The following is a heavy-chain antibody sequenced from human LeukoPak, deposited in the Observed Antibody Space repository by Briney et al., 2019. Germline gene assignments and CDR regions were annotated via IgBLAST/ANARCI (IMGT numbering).Heavy chain of an antibody. CDR1: GYTFTSYD. Sequence: GASVKVSCKASGYTFTSYDINWVRQATGQGLEWMGYINPNTGYTAYAQKFQGRVTITRNTSLSTAYMELSSLRSEDTAVYYCARVSRFIDFWSGQPSYYYYMDVWGKGTTVTVSS. CDR2: INPNTGYT. J-gene: IGHJ6*03. CDR3: ARVSRFIDFWSGQPSYYYYMDV. V-gene: IGHV1-8*01. D-gene: IGHD3-3*01.